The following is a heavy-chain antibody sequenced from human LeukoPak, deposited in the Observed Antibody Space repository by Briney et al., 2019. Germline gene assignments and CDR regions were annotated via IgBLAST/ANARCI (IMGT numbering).Heavy chain of an antibody. V-gene: IGHV3-30*02. CDR3: AKDLPAAYFDY. J-gene: IGHJ4*02. CDR2: IRYDESTK. CDR1: GFTFSSYA. D-gene: IGHD2-2*01. Sequence: QTGGSLRLSCAASGFTFSSYAMTWVRQAPGKGLEWVAFIRYDESTKFYADSVKGRFTISRDNSKTTLYLQMNSLRAEDTAVYYCAKDLPAAYFDYWGQGTLVTVSS.